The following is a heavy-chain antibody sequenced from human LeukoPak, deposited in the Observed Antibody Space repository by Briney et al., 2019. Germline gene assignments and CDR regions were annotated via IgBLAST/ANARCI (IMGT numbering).Heavy chain of an antibody. CDR3: AREGVNYHDSSGYYAVS. CDR2: IYSGGAT. J-gene: IGHJ5*02. V-gene: IGHV3-66*01. D-gene: IGHD3-22*01. CDR1: GLTVSDNF. Sequence: GGSLRLSCAASGLTVSDNFMDWVRQAPGKGLEWVSTIYSGGATYYADSVRGRFTISRDSSQNTVCLQMNSLRAEDTAVYYCAREGVNYHDSSGYYAVSWGQGTLVTVSS.